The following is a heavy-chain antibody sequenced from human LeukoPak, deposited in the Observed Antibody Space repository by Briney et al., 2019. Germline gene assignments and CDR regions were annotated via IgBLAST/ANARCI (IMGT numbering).Heavy chain of an antibody. CDR3: AGESNYHGSGTGWLDP. Sequence: PSETLSLTCTVSGGSIRNYFWTWIRHRPGKGLERGGHIYHSGRAYNNPSLKSRVTISLHTSKNKLPCMRSSVTGEVTTVSSCAGESNYHGSGTGWLDPWGQGTLVTVYS. CDR1: GGSIRNYF. V-gene: IGHV4-59*12. D-gene: IGHD3-10*01. J-gene: IGHJ5*02. CDR2: IYHSGRA.